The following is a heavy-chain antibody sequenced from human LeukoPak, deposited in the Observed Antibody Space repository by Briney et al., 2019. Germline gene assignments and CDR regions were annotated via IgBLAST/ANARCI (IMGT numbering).Heavy chain of an antibody. CDR3: ARGFQDYYDSSEDY. D-gene: IGHD3-22*01. V-gene: IGHV3-66*02. CDR2: IYSGGST. CDR1: GFSFSAYG. J-gene: IGHJ4*02. Sequence: GGSLRLSCAASGFSFSAYGMSWVRQAPGKGLECVSVIYSGGSTYYADSVKGRFTISRDNSKNTLYLQMNSLRAEDTAVYYCARGFQDYYDSSEDYWGQGTLVTVSS.